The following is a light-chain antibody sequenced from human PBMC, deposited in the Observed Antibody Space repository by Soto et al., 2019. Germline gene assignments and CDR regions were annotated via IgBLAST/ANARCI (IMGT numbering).Light chain of an antibody. CDR3: QQSYSTTWT. V-gene: IGKV1-39*01. J-gene: IGKJ1*01. Sequence: DIQMTQSPSSLSPSVGDRVTITCRASQSISNYSNWYQQKPGKAPKLLIYATSSLQSGVPSRFSGSGSGTDFTLTISSLQPEDFATYYCQQSYSTTWTFGQGTKVEIK. CDR1: QSISNY. CDR2: ATS.